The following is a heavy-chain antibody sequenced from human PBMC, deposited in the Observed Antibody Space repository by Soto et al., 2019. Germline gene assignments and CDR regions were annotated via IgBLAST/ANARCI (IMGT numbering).Heavy chain of an antibody. V-gene: IGHV3-33*08. J-gene: IGHJ6*02. CDR1: GFIFSNDW. CDR3: ARDQGVTTSDYYYYYGMDV. CDR2: IRHDGSNK. D-gene: IGHD4-4*01. Sequence: GVSLRLSCAASGFIFSNDWMGWVRQAPGKGLEWVAVIRHDGSNKYYADSVKGRFTISRDNSKNTLYLQMNSLRAEDTAVYYCARDQGVTTSDYYYYYGMDVWGQGTTVTVSS.